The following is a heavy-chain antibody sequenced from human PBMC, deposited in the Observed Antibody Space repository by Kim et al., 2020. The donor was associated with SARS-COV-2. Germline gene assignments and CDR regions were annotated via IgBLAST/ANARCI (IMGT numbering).Heavy chain of an antibody. D-gene: IGHD6-19*01. CDR2: ISADETNT. CDR3: AREGHSSGRAGSFDY. CDR1: GFTFGNTH. Sequence: GGSLRLSCAGSGFTFGNTHMHWVRQAPGKGLEWVSLISADETNTNYVDSVKGRFTVSRDNSQNTLFLQIDSLRVEDTAVYYCAREGHSSGRAGSFDYWGQGTLVTVSS. V-gene: IGHV3-30*03. J-gene: IGHJ4*02.